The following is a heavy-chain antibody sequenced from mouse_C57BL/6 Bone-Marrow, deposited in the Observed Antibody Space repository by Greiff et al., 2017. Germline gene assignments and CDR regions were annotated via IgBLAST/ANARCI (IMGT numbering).Heavy chain of an antibody. CDR1: GYTFTDYY. CDR3: ARSGYDGYYAWYFDV. CDR2: IGPGSGST. Sequence: VQLHQSGAELAKPGASVKISCKASGYTFTDYYINWVKQRPGQGLEWIGKIGPGSGSTYYNEKFKGKATRTADKSSSTAYMQLSSLTYEDSAVYCWARSGYDGYYAWYFDVWGTGATVTVSS. D-gene: IGHD2-3*01. J-gene: IGHJ1*03. V-gene: IGHV1-77*01.